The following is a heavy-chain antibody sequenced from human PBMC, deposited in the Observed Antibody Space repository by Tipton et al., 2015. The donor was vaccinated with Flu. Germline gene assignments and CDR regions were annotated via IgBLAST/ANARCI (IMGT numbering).Heavy chain of an antibody. CDR2: IYHSGNV. D-gene: IGHD3-10*01. J-gene: IGHJ5*02. Sequence: LRLSCTVSGYSISSGYYWGWIRQPPGKGLEWIGSIYHSGNVYYNLSLRGRVIISVDVSKNQFSLKMSSVTAADTAVYYCARDDGSTWFGEGGDWFDPWGHGTPVTVPS. CDR3: ARDDGSTWFGEGGDWFDP. V-gene: IGHV4-38-2*02. CDR1: GYSISSGYY.